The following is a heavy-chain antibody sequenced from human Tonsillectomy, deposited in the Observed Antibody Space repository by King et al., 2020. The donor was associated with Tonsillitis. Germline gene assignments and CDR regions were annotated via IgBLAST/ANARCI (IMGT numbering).Heavy chain of an antibody. CDR1: GGSFSGYY. V-gene: IGHV4-34*01. Sequence: VQLQQWGAGLLKPSETLSLTCAVYGGSFSGYYWSWIRQPPGKGLEWIGEINHSGSTTYNPSLKSRVTISVNTSKNQFSLKLSSVTAADTAVYYCARGRLRTLYYYYGMDVWGQGTTVTVSS. CDR2: INHSGST. J-gene: IGHJ6*02. CDR3: ARGRLRTLYYYYGMDV. D-gene: IGHD5-18*01.